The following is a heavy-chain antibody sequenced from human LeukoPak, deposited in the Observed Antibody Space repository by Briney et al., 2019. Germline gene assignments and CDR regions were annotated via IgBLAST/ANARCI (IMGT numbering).Heavy chain of an antibody. Sequence: GGSLRLSCAASGFTFSRYWMSWVRQAPGKGLEWVANIKQDGSEKYYVDSVKGRFTISRDNAKNSLYLQMNSLRGEDTAVYYCARESVDYYDSSGFDYWGQGTLVTVSS. V-gene: IGHV3-7*01. CDR3: ARESVDYYDSSGFDY. CDR2: IKQDGSEK. CDR1: GFTFSRYW. J-gene: IGHJ4*02. D-gene: IGHD3-22*01.